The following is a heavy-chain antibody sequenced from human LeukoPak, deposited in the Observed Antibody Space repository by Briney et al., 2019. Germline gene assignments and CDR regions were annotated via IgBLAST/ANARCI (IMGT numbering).Heavy chain of an antibody. CDR3: TRVPELPDY. V-gene: IGHV1-18*01. Sequence: WMGWINGYNGNTNYSHKFQDRVTMTTDTSTTTAYMELRSLRSDDTAVYYCTRVPELPDYWGQGTLVTVSS. CDR2: INGYNGNT. D-gene: IGHD2-15*01. J-gene: IGHJ4*02.